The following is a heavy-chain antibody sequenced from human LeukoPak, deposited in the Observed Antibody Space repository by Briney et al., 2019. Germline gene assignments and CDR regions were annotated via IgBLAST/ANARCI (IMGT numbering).Heavy chain of an antibody. CDR3: AKKHYDSSGSNWFDP. J-gene: IGHJ5*02. D-gene: IGHD3-22*01. CDR2: IRYDGSNK. V-gene: IGHV3-30*02. CDR1: GFTFSSYG. Sequence: GGSLRLSCAASGFTFSSYGMHWVRQAPGKGLEWVAFIRYDGSNKYYADSVKGRFTISRDNSKNTLYLQMNSLRAEDTAVYYCAKKHYDSSGSNWFDPWGQGTLVTVSS.